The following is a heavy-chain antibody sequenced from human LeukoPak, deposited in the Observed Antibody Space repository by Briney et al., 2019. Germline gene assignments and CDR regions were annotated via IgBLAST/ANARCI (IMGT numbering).Heavy chain of an antibody. J-gene: IGHJ6*02. V-gene: IGHV3-33*01. D-gene: IGHD3-10*01. CDR1: GXTFSSYG. CDR3: ARDPGDPGEAYYYYGMDV. CDR2: IWYDGSNK. Sequence: QPGGSLRLSCAASGXTFSSYGMHWVRQAPGKGLEWVAVIWYDGSNKYYADSVKGRFTISRDNSKNTLYLQMNSLRAEDTAVYYCARDPGDPGEAYYYYGMDVWGQGTTVTVSS.